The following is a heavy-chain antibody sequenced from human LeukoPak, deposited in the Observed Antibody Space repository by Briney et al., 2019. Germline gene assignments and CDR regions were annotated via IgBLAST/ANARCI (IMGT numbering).Heavy chain of an antibody. Sequence: GRSLRLSCAASGFTFSSYGMHWVRQAPGKGLEWVALIWYDGSNKYYADSVKGRFTISRDNANNTLYLQMNSLRVEDTAVHYCARSGRGYYDSLDHWGQGDLVTVSS. D-gene: IGHD3-22*01. CDR3: ARSGRGYYDSLDH. J-gene: IGHJ4*02. CDR2: IWYDGSNK. CDR1: GFTFSSYG. V-gene: IGHV3-33*01.